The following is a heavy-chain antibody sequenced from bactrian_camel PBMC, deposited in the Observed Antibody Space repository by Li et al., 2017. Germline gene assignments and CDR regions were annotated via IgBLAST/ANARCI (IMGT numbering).Heavy chain of an antibody. Sequence: VQLVESGGGSVQPGGSLRLSCTASGAAGSPVCMAWLRQRSGRQREAVATFYTGDGSTHYVDDPVKGRFTIAQGNEKNTMFLQMDSLESEDSAMYYCAADHRGWYCDGGFGFSEYRYWGQGTQVTVS. CDR3: AADHRGWYCDGGFGFSEYRY. V-gene: IGHV3S54*01. CDR1: GAAGSPVC. D-gene: IGHD5*01. CDR2: FYTGDGST. J-gene: IGHJ4*01.